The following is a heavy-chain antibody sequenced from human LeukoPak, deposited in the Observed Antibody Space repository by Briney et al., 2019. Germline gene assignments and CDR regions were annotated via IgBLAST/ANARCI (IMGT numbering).Heavy chain of an antibody. CDR1: GFTFSSYW. Sequence: GGSLRLSCAASGFTFSSYWMNWVRQAPGKGLEWVANIKQDGSEKYYVDSVKGRFTISRDNAKNSLYLQMSSLRAEDTAVYYCARSDSVDYFDYWGQGTLVTVSS. V-gene: IGHV3-7*01. D-gene: IGHD4-11*01. CDR2: IKQDGSEK. CDR3: ARSDSVDYFDY. J-gene: IGHJ4*02.